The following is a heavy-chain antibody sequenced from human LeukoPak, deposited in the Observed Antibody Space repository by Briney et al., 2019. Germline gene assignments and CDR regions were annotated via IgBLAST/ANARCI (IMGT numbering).Heavy chain of an antibody. D-gene: IGHD3-10*01. CDR3: ARDRRVRGVIPLFKNPIGAFDI. J-gene: IGHJ3*02. Sequence: SQTLSLTCAISGDSVSSNSAAWNWIRQSPSRGLEWLGRTYYRSKWYNDYAVSVKSRITINPDTSKNQFSLQLNSVTPEDTAVYYCARDRRVRGVIPLFKNPIGAFDIWGQGTMVTVSS. CDR1: GDSVSSNSAA. CDR2: TYYRSKWYN. V-gene: IGHV6-1*01.